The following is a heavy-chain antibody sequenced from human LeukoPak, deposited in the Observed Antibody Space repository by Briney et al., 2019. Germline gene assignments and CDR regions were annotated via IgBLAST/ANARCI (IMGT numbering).Heavy chain of an antibody. V-gene: IGHV1-2*02. J-gene: IGHJ4*02. D-gene: IGHD1-7*01. CDR2: ISPNSGGT. Sequence: GASVKVSCKASGYTFTGYYMHWVRQAPGQGLEWMGWISPNSGGTNYAQKFQGRVTMTRDTSISTAYMELSRLRSDDTAVYYCARDREGSTGTTGSWGQGTLVTVSS. CDR1: GYTFTGYY. CDR3: ARDREGSTGTTGS.